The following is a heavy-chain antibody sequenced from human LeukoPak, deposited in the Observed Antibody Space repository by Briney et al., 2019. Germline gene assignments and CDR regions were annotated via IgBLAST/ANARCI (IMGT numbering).Heavy chain of an antibody. D-gene: IGHD6-13*01. CDR1: GYTFTSYG. Sequence: ASVKVSCKASGYTFTSYGISWVRQAPGQGLEWMGWISAYNGNTNYAQKLQGRVTMTTDTSTSTAYMELRSLRSDDTAVYYCARDLRQPVRQAWFDPWGQGTLVTVSS. V-gene: IGHV1-18*01. J-gene: IGHJ5*02. CDR3: ARDLRQPVRQAWFDP. CDR2: ISAYNGNT.